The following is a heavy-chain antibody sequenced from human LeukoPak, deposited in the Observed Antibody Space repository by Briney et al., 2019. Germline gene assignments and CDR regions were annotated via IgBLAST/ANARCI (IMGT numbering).Heavy chain of an antibody. V-gene: IGHV3-49*04. CDR3: TRDDHIPVA. CDR2: IGPKHLGGPA. J-gene: IGHJ5*02. CDR1: GYTFSAHS. D-gene: IGHD4-23*01. Sequence: GRSLRLSCTTSGYTFSAHSLSWVRQAPGKGLEWLGFIGPKHLGGPAEYAASVKGRFTISRDDSKGIAYLQMNSLKFEDPAVYYCTRDDHIPVAWGQGTLVTVSS.